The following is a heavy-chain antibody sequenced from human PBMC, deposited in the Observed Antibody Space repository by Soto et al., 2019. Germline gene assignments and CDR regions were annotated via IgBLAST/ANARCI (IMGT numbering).Heavy chain of an antibody. V-gene: IGHV3-23*01. CDR3: AKVLSSSYYYGMDV. CDR2: ISGSGGST. CDR1: GFTFSSYA. J-gene: IGHJ6*02. Sequence: GGSLRLSCAASGFTFSSYAMSWVRQAPGKGLEWVSAISGSGGSTYYADSVKGRFTISRDNSKNTLYLQMNSLRAEDTAVYYCAKVLSSSYYYGMDVWGQGTTVTVSS.